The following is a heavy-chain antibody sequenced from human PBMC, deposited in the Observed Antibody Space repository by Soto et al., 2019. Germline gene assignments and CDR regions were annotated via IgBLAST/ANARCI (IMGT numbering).Heavy chain of an antibody. CDR1: GYTFTSYY. V-gene: IGHV1-46*01. CDR3: ARLGVVIPNGFDP. J-gene: IGHJ5*02. CDR2: INPSGGST. Sequence: QVQLVQSGAEVKKPGASVKVSCKASGYTFTSYYMHWVRQAPGQGLEWMGIINPSGGSTSYAQKVQGRVTMTRDTSTSTVYMELSSLRYEDTAVYYCARLGVVIPNGFDPWGQGTLVTVSS. D-gene: IGHD3-22*01.